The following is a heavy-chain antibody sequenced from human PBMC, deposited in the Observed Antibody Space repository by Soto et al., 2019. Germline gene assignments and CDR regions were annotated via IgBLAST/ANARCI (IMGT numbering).Heavy chain of an antibody. V-gene: IGHV1-18*01. D-gene: IGHD3-9*01. CDR1: GYTFTSYG. Sequence: ASVKVSCKASGYTFTSYGISWVRQAPGQGLEWMGWISTYNGNTNYAQKLQGRVTMTTDTSTSTVYMELRSLKSDETAVYYCARENPTIGYGMDVWGQGTTVTVSS. CDR3: ARENPTIGYGMDV. CDR2: ISTYNGNT. J-gene: IGHJ6*02.